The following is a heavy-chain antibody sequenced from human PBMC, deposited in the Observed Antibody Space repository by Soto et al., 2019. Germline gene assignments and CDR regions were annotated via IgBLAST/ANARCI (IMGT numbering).Heavy chain of an antibody. CDR2: IYTSGST. CDR1: GGSISSYY. V-gene: IGHV4-4*07. J-gene: IGHJ4*02. D-gene: IGHD6-6*01. CDR3: ARGRTEPVPVSGDFDY. Sequence: SETLSLTCTVSGGSISSYYWSWIQQPAGKGLEWIGRIYTSGSTNYNPSLKSRVTMSVDTSKNQFSLKLSSVTAADTAVYYCARGRTEPVPVSGDFDYWGQGTLVTAPQ.